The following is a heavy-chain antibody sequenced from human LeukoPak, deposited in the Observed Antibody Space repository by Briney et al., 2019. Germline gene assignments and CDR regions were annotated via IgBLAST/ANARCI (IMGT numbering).Heavy chain of an antibody. J-gene: IGHJ6*02. D-gene: IGHD5-18*01. V-gene: IGHV1-8*01. CDR1: GYTFTSYG. Sequence: ASVKVSCKASGYTFTSYGINWVRQATGQGLEWMGWMNPNSGNTGYAQKFQGRVTMTRNTSISTAYMELSSLRSEDTAVYYCARGGYSYGRGFYYYYGMDVWGQGTTVTVSS. CDR3: ARGGYSYGRGFYYYYGMDV. CDR2: MNPNSGNT.